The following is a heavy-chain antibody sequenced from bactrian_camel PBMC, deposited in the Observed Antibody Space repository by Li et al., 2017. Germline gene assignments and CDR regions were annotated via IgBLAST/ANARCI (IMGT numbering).Heavy chain of an antibody. CDR3: AAAKLRLWIGYWESTPIDF. D-gene: IGHD5*01. CDR1: GHTYSTYC. CDR2: INSGGGST. J-gene: IGHJ6*01. Sequence: HVQLVESGGGSVQPGGSLRLSCGASGHTYSTYCMGWFRQAPGKEREGVARINSGGGSTSYADSVKGRFTVSQDIAKNTLYLQMNSLKPEDTAIYYCAAAKLRLWIGYWESTPIDFWGQGTQVTVS. V-gene: IGHV3S1*01.